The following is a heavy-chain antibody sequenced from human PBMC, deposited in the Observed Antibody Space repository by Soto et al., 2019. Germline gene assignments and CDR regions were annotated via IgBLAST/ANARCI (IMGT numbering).Heavy chain of an antibody. CDR1: GGSFSGYY. V-gene: IGHV4-34*01. Sequence: ETLSLTCAVYGGSFSGYYWSWIRQPPGKGLEWIGEINHSGSTNYNPSLKSRVTISVDTSKNQFSLKLSSVTAADTAVYYCARDGRMGYDSSGYYHDYYGLGVWGQGTTVTVSS. CDR2: INHSGST. CDR3: ARDGRMGYDSSGYYHDYYGLGV. J-gene: IGHJ6*02. D-gene: IGHD3-22*01.